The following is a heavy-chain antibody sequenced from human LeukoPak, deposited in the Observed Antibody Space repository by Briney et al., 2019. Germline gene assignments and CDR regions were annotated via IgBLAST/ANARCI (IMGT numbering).Heavy chain of an antibody. V-gene: IGHV3-7*04. CDR3: ARGDAFSGDH. CDR1: GFTFSNFW. J-gene: IGHJ4*02. Sequence: PGGSLRLSCAVSGFTFSNFWMSWVRQAPGRGLDWVANIHPEGNEKYHVESVRGRFTISRDNAKNSLFLQMNGLRVEDTAVYYCARGDAFSGDHWGQGTLVTVSS. CDR2: IHPEGNEK.